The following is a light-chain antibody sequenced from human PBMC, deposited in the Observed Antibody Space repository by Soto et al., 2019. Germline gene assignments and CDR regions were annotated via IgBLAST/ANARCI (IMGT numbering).Light chain of an antibody. V-gene: IGKV3D-15*01. Sequence: EIVTTQSPTTLSLSPEERDTLSCRASQSVSSSLAWYRQQPGQAPRLLIYGASSRAIGFPARFSGSGSGTEFTLTISSLQSEDFAVYYCQQYNNWFLITLGQGTRLEIK. CDR2: GAS. J-gene: IGKJ5*01. CDR1: QSVSSS. CDR3: QQYNNWFLIT.